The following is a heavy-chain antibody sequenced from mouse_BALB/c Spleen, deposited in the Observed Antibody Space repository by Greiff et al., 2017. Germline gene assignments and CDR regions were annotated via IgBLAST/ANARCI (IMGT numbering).Heavy chain of an antibody. CDR2: IDPETGGT. J-gene: IGHJ2*01. CDR1: GYTFTDYE. Sequence: VQLQQSGAELVRPGASVTLSCKASGYTFTDYEMHWVKQTPVHGLEWIGAIDPETGGTAYNQKFKGKATLTADKSSSTAYMELRSLTSEDSAVYYCTRGITTVVRDYFDYWGQGTTLTVSS. D-gene: IGHD1-1*01. V-gene: IGHV1-15*01. CDR3: TRGITTVVRDYFDY.